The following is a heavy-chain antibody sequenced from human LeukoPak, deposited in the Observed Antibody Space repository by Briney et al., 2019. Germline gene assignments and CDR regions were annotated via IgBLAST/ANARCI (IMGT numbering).Heavy chain of an antibody. V-gene: IGHV4-39*01. D-gene: IGHD2-8*01. J-gene: IGHJ5*02. Sequence: SETLSLTCTVSGGSISSSSYYWGWIRQPPGKGLEWIGSIYYSGSTYYNPSLKSRVTISVDTSKNQSSLKLSSVTAADTAVYYCARPLPLYAPNWFDPWGQGTLVTVSS. CDR1: GGSISSSSYY. CDR2: IYYSGST. CDR3: ARPLPLYAPNWFDP.